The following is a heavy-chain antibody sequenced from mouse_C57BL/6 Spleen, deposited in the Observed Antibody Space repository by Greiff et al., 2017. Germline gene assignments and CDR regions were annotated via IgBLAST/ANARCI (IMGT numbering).Heavy chain of an antibody. CDR1: GYTFTSYW. CDR3: ARRGGYSDFDV. Sequence: QVQLQQPGAELVMPGASVKLSCKASGYTFTSYWMHGVKQRPGQGLEWIGEIDPSDSYTNYNQKFKGKSTLTVDKSSSTAYMQLSSLTSEDSAVYYCARRGGYSDFDVWGTGTTVTVSS. V-gene: IGHV1-69*01. J-gene: IGHJ1*03. CDR2: IDPSDSYT. D-gene: IGHD1-1*02.